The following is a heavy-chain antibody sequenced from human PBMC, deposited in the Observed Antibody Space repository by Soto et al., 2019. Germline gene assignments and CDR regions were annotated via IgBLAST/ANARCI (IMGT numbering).Heavy chain of an antibody. CDR2: MNPNNGNT. CDR3: ARGPHPYFNDY. CDR1: GYTFTSYE. D-gene: IGHD2-8*01. Sequence: QVQLVQSGAEVKKPGASVKVSCKASGYTFTSYEINWVGQATGQGLEWMGWMNPNNGNTGYAQKFQGRVTMTRNTSISTAYMELSSLRSEHTAVYYCARGPHPYFNDYWGQGTLVTVSS. J-gene: IGHJ4*02. V-gene: IGHV1-8*01.